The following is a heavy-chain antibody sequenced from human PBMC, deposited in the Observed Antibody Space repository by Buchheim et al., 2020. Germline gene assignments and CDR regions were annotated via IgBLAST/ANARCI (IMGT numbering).Heavy chain of an antibody. V-gene: IGHV3-30*18. D-gene: IGHD2-2*02. CDR3: AKGLLLYADYYYYYMDV. J-gene: IGHJ6*03. Sequence: QVQLVESGGGVVQPGRSLRLSCAASGFTFSTYGMHWVRQAPGKGLEWVAVISYDGRNKYYADSVKGRFTISRDNSKNTLYLQMNSLRAEDTAVYYCAKGLLLYADYYYYYMDVWGKGTT. CDR2: ISYDGRNK. CDR1: GFTFSTYG.